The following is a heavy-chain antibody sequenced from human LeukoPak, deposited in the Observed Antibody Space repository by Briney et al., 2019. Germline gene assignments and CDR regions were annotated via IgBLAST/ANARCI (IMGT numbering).Heavy chain of an antibody. V-gene: IGHV1-69*05. CDR1: GYTFTGYY. Sequence: SVKVSCKASGYTFTGYYMHWVRQAPGQGLEWMGRIIPIFGTANYAQKFQGRVTITTDESTSTAYMELSSLRSEDTAVYYCAREQRPIVVVPAATLDAFDIWGQGTMVTVSS. CDR3: AREQRPIVVVPAATLDAFDI. D-gene: IGHD2-2*01. CDR2: IIPIFGTA. J-gene: IGHJ3*02.